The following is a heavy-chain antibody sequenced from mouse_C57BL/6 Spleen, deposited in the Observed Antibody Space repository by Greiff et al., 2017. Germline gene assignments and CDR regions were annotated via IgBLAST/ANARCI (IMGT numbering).Heavy chain of an antibody. D-gene: IGHD2-3*01. CDR1: GYTFTSYW. V-gene: IGHV1-7*01. CDR3: ARCSGDGYYDAFFAY. CDR2: INTSSGYT. J-gene: IGHJ3*01. Sequence: VQLQQSGAELAKPGASVKLSCKASGYTFTSYWMYWVHQRPGKGLEWIGDINTSSGYTKYNQKFKDKATLTADKSSSTAYMQLSRLTYEDSAVYSCARCSGDGYYDAFFAYWGQGTLLTVSA.